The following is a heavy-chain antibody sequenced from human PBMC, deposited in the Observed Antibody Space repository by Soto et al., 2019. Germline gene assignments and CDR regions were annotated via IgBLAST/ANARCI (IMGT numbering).Heavy chain of an antibody. D-gene: IGHD6-13*01. J-gene: IGHJ4*02. CDR1: GGSISSYY. CDR2: IYYSGST. CDR3: ARATYSSSWIDY. Sequence: SETLSLTCTVSGGSISSYYWSWIRQPPGKGLEWIGYIYYSGSTNYNPSLKSRVTISVDTSKNQFSLKLSSVTAADTAVYYCARATYSSSWIDYWGQGTLVTVPS. V-gene: IGHV4-59*01.